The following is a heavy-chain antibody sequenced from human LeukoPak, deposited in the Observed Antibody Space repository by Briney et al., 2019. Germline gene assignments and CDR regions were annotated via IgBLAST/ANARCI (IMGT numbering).Heavy chain of an antibody. V-gene: IGHV4-34*01. CDR3: ARGRGGSYWDYYYYYMDV. D-gene: IGHD1-26*01. Sequence: SETLSLTCAVYGGSFSGYYWSWIRQPPGKELEWIGEINHSGSTNYNPSLKSRVTISVDTSKNQFSLKLSSVTAADTAVYYCARGRGGSYWDYYYYYMDVWGKGTTVTVSS. CDR2: INHSGST. CDR1: GGSFSGYY. J-gene: IGHJ6*03.